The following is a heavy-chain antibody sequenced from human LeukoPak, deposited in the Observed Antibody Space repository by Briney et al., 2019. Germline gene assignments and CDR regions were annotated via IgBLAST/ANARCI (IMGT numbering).Heavy chain of an antibody. CDR2: ISSSSSTI. CDR1: GFTFSSYS. J-gene: IGHJ4*02. D-gene: IGHD3-22*01. CDR3: ARPYYDSSGYSFDY. V-gene: IGHV3-48*04. Sequence: GGSLRLSCAASGFTFSSYSMNWVRQAPGKGLEWVSSISSSSSTIYYADSVKGRFTISRDNAKNSLYLQMNSLRAEDTAVYYCARPYYDSSGYSFDYWGQGTLVTVSP.